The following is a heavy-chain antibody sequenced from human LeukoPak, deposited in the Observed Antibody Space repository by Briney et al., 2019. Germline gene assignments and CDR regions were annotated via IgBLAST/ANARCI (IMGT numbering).Heavy chain of an antibody. V-gene: IGHV3-20*04. CDR1: GFSFDDFA. Sequence: GGSLRLSCATSGFSFDDFAMSWVRQAPGRGLEWVSGVTASGDDRGYVDSVKGRFTVSRDNAKNSLYLDMNGLRAEDTALYYCARELRFWAEVASSRGPADYWGQGTLVTVSS. CDR2: VTASGDDR. D-gene: IGHD3/OR15-3a*01. CDR3: ARELRFWAEVASSRGPADY. J-gene: IGHJ4*02.